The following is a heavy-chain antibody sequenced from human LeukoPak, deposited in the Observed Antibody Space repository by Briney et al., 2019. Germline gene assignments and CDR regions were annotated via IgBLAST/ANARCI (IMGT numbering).Heavy chain of an antibody. V-gene: IGHV3-21*01. CDR2: ISSSSSYI. CDR1: GFTFSSYS. J-gene: IGHJ3*02. Sequence: GGSLRLSCAASGFTFSSYSMNWVRQAPGKGLEGVSSISSSSSYIYYADSVKGRFTISRDNAKNSLYLQMNSLRAEDTAVYYCARDIAVAGLLDAFDIWGQGTMVTVSS. CDR3: ARDIAVAGLLDAFDI. D-gene: IGHD6-19*01.